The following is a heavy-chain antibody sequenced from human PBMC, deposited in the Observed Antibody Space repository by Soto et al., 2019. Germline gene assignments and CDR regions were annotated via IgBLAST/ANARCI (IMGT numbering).Heavy chain of an antibody. J-gene: IGHJ3*01. CDR1: GGSISSGGYY. CDR3: ARDPSYLGGAFDL. V-gene: IGHV4-31*03. CDR2: IYYRGST. Sequence: QVQLQESGPGLVKPSQTLSLTCTVSGGSISSGGYYWSWIRQHPGKGLEWIGYIYYRGSTYYNPSLKSRVTISVDTSKNQFSLKLSSVTAAYTSVYYWARDPSYLGGAFDLWGQGTMVTVSS.